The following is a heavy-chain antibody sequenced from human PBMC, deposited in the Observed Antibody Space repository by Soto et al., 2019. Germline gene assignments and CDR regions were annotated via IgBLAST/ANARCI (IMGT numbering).Heavy chain of an antibody. J-gene: IGHJ4*02. CDR1: GFTFSSYS. CDR3: ARDKPCGGDCYPFDY. Sequence: EVQLVESGGGLVQPGGSLRLSCAASGFTFSSYSMNWVRQAPGKGLEWVSYISSSSSTIYYADSVKGRFTISRDNAKNSLYLQMNSLRDEDTAVYYCARDKPCGGDCYPFDYWGQGTLVTVSS. CDR2: ISSSSSTI. D-gene: IGHD2-21*02. V-gene: IGHV3-48*02.